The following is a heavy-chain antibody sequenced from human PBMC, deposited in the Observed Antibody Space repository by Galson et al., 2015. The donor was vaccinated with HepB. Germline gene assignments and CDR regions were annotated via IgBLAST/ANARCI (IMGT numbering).Heavy chain of an antibody. Sequence: SLRLSCAASGFTVNSDYMSWVRQAPGKGLEWVSVIYSGGSTFYAESVKGRFTISRDNSKNTLYLQMNSLRGEDTAVYYCARSAYSSDWGIYYYYGMDVWGQGTTVTVSS. J-gene: IGHJ6*02. CDR1: GFTVNSDY. D-gene: IGHD6-25*01. V-gene: IGHV3-66*02. CDR2: IYSGGST. CDR3: ARSAYSSDWGIYYYYGMDV.